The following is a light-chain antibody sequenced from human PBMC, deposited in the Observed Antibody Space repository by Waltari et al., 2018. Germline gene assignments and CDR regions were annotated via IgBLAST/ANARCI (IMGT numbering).Light chain of an antibody. V-gene: IGLV2-14*01. Sequence: QSALTQPPSASGSPGQPVTISCTGTSSDVGGYIYVSWYQQHPGKAPHLIIYEVSNRPSGISNRFSASKSGNTASLTISGLQAEDEADYYCSSYTTSSAPGVFGTGTRVTVL. CDR2: EVS. CDR3: SSYTTSSAPGV. J-gene: IGLJ1*01. CDR1: SSDVGGYIY.